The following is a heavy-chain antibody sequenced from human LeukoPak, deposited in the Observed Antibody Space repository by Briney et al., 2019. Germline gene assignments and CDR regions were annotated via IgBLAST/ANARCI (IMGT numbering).Heavy chain of an antibody. J-gene: IGHJ4*02. Sequence: PSETLSLTCSVSGGSISGGSYYWGWIRQPPGKGLQYIGSFSYSGSTYYNPSLKSRVTIFVDTSKNQFSLKLSSVTAADTAVYYCASSRSGWYTDLDYWGQGTLVTVSS. V-gene: IGHV4-39*01. D-gene: IGHD6-19*01. CDR2: FSYSGST. CDR1: GGSISGGSYY. CDR3: ASSRSGWYTDLDY.